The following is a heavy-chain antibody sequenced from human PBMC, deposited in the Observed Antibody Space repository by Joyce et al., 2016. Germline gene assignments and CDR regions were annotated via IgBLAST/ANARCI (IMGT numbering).Heavy chain of an antibody. Sequence: QVQLQQWGAGLLKTSETLSLTCAVYSGPFSGFFWSWVRQPPGKGLEWIGGITNSGATHYNPSLKSRLTMSVDTSRKEFSLKLSSVTVADTAIYYCARSQWLAPLMYWGQGTPVTVSS. CDR3: ARSQWLAPLMY. CDR2: ITNSGAT. V-gene: IGHV4-34*02. D-gene: IGHD6-19*01. J-gene: IGHJ4*02. CDR1: SGPFSGFF.